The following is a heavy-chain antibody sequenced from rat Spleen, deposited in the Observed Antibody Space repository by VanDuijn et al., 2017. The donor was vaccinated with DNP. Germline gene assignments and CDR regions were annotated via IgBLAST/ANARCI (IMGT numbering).Heavy chain of an antibody. V-gene: IGHV5S13*01. Sequence: EVQLVESGGGLVQPGRSLKLSCTASGFTFINYGMTWVRQAPTKGLEWVASISPGGDNTFYRDSVKGRFTISRDNARNTQYLKMDSLRSEDTATYYCANSAGTTVDYFDYWGQGVMVTVSS. CDR2: ISPGGDNT. D-gene: IGHD1-1*01. J-gene: IGHJ2*01. CDR3: ANSAGTTVDYFDY. CDR1: GFTFINYG.